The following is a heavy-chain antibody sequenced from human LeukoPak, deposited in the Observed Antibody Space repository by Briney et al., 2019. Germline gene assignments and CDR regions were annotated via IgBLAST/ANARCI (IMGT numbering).Heavy chain of an antibody. Sequence: GGSLRLSCAASGFTFSSYGMSWVRQAPGKGLEWVSAISGSGGSTYYADSVKGRFTISRDNSKNTLYLQMNSLRAEDTAVYYCTTVSASITLDYWGQGTLVTVSS. CDR1: GFTFSSYG. V-gene: IGHV3-23*01. D-gene: IGHD3-10*01. CDR2: ISGSGGST. J-gene: IGHJ4*02. CDR3: TTVSASITLDY.